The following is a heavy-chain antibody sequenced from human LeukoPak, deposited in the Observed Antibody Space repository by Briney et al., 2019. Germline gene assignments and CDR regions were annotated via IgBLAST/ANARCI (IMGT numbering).Heavy chain of an antibody. V-gene: IGHV3-66*01. Sequence: PGGSLRLSCAASGFTVSSNYMSWVRQAPGKGLEWVSVIYSGGSTYYADSVKGRFTISRGNSKNTLYLQMNSLRAEDTAVYYCAREGIAVAGTSIDYWGQGTLVTVSS. D-gene: IGHD6-19*01. CDR1: GFTVSSNY. CDR3: AREGIAVAGTSIDY. CDR2: IYSGGST. J-gene: IGHJ4*02.